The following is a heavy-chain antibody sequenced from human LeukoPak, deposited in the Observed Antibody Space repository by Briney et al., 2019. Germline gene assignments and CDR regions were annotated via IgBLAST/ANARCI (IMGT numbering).Heavy chain of an antibody. V-gene: IGHV4-34*01. CDR2: IHHTGAT. J-gene: IGHJ4*02. Sequence: PSETLSLTCAVYGGSLSGYFWSWIRQPPGKGLEWIGEIHHTGATNYKPSLKSRVSLSLDMSKNQLSLEMRSVTAADTAVYYCARYLLTCDSSGYQNRLKGSFDYWGQGTLVTVSS. CDR3: ARYLLTCDSSGYQNRLKGSFDY. CDR1: GGSLSGYF. D-gene: IGHD3-22*01.